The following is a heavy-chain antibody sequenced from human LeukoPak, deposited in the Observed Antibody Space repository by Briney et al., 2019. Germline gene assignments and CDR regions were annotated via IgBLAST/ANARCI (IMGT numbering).Heavy chain of an antibody. CDR2: FDPEDGET. D-gene: IGHD5-24*01. V-gene: IGHV1-24*01. CDR3: ARDSDSRDGYNLRPPDY. CDR1: GYTLTELS. Sequence: ASVKVSCKVSGYTLTELSMHWVRQAPGKGLEWMGGFDPEDGETIYAQKFQGRVTMTEDTSADTAYMELSSLRSEDTAVYYCARDSDSRDGYNLRPPDYWGQGTLVTVSS. J-gene: IGHJ4*02.